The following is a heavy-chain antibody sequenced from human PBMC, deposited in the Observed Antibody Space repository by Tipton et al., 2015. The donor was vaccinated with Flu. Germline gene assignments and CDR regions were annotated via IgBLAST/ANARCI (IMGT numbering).Heavy chain of an antibody. CDR1: GYTFTDYY. Sequence: QLVQSGAEVKKPGASVKVSCKASGYTFTDYYMHWVRQAPGQGLEWMGWINPRSGGTHYAQKFQGRVTMTRDTSISTAYMELSRLTSDDTALYYCARLPLIAVADTSYWGQGTLVTVSS. CDR2: INPRSGGT. V-gene: IGHV1-2*02. J-gene: IGHJ4*02. CDR3: ARLPLIAVADTSY. D-gene: IGHD6-19*01.